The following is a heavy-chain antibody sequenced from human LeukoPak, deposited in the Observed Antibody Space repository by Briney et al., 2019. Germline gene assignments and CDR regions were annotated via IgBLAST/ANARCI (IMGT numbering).Heavy chain of an antibody. CDR3: ARGQVQEHFDF. Sequence: GESLNISCQTSGFRFTHYWIGWVRQLPGKGLEWMGIIYPGDSDARYGPSFGGQATFSADKSINTSYLKWSSLKAADTPVYFCARGQVQEHFDFWGEGTLVTVSS. D-gene: IGHD1-1*01. CDR1: GFRFTHYW. J-gene: IGHJ4*02. V-gene: IGHV5-51*01. CDR2: IYPGDSDA.